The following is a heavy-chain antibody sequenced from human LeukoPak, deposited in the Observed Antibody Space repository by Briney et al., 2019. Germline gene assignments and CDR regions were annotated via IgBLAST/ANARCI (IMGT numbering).Heavy chain of an antibody. D-gene: IGHD2-2*01. Sequence: SVKVSCKASGGTFSSYAISWVRQAPGQGLEWMGGIIPIFGTANYAQKFQGRVTITTDESTSTAYMELSSLRSEDTAVYYCARVCSSTSCYSAQAFDIWGQGTTVTVSS. CDR3: ARVCSSTSCYSAQAFDI. V-gene: IGHV1-69*05. J-gene: IGHJ3*02. CDR2: IIPIFGTA. CDR1: GGTFSSYA.